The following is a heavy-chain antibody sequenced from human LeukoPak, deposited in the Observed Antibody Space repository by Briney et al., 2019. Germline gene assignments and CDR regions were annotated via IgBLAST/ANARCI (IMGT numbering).Heavy chain of an antibody. CDR3: ARLYPGTGLRGAFDI. Sequence: ASETLSLTCTVSGGSISSSSYYWGWIRQPPGKGLEWIGSIYYSGSTYYNPSLKSRVTISVDTSKNQFSLKLNSVTAADTAVYYCARLYPGTGLRGAFDIWGQGTMVTVSS. CDR1: GGSISSSSYY. V-gene: IGHV4-39*01. J-gene: IGHJ3*02. CDR2: IYYSGST. D-gene: IGHD3-10*01.